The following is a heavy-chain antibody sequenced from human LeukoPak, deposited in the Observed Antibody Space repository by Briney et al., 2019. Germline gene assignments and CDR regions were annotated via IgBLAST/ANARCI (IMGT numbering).Heavy chain of an antibody. J-gene: IGHJ4*02. CDR1: GFTFSSYE. Sequence: GSLILSCAASGFTFSSYEMNWVRQAPGQGLEWGSYISSSGSTIYDADSVKGRFTISRDNAKASLYLQMNSLRAEDTAVYYCAPGSGLDYWGQGTLVTVSS. D-gene: IGHD3-10*01. CDR2: ISSSGSTI. V-gene: IGHV3-48*03. CDR3: APGSGLDY.